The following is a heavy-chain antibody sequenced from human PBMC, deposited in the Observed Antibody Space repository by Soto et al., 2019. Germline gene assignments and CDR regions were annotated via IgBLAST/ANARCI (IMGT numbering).Heavy chain of an antibody. CDR2: IYYSGST. V-gene: IGHV4-31*02. CDR3: ARMHGGNSKLAY. Sequence: LPVRWSVAWGTSISLGYYCIWKKQNPGKGLEWIGYIYYSGSTYYNPSLKSRVTISVDKSKNQFSLKLSSVTAADTAVYYCARMHGGNSKLAYWVQRTPVTVSS. CDR1: WGTSISLGYY. D-gene: IGHD2-21*02. J-gene: IGHJ4*02.